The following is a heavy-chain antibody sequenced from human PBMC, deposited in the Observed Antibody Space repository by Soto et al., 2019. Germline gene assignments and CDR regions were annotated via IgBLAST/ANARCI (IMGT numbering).Heavy chain of an antibody. V-gene: IGHV1-69*02. CDR2: SIPILGRA. J-gene: IGHJ4*02. D-gene: IGHD2-15*01. CDR1: AGTFNNHS. CDR3: VIDLGYFDF. Sequence: QVQLVQSGTEVKKPGSSVAVSCQASAGTFNNHSLSWVRQAPGQGLEWMGRSIPILGRADYSQKFQGRLTLTVDKSTSTADMELSSLTSEDTAVYYCVIDLGYFDFWGQGTLVIVSS.